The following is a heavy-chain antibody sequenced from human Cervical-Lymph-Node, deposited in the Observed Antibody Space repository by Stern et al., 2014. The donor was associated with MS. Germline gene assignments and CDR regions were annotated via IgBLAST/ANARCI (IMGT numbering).Heavy chain of an antibody. D-gene: IGHD6-19*01. CDR3: AITDSAWDNPFHFYGMDV. J-gene: IGHJ6*02. V-gene: IGHV1-69*01. CDR1: GGTLNRNA. Sequence: VPLVESGAEVKKPGSSVKISCKASGGTLNRNAFSWVRQAPGQGLEWLGGIIPITVKTAYAQKFQARVTLAGDESRGNAYMELRSLRSEDTAVFYCAITDSAWDNPFHFYGMDVWGQGTTVTVSS. CDR2: IIPITVKT.